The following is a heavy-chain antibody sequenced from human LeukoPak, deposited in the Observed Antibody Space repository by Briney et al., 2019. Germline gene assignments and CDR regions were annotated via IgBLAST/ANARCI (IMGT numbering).Heavy chain of an antibody. V-gene: IGHV3-69-1*01. J-gene: IGHJ4*02. CDR3: ARIGAGSSRDY. CDR1: GFTFSDFA. Sequence: GGSLRLSCAASGFTFSDFAMTWVRQAPGKGLEWVSSIVGSSSTYYADSLKGRFTISRDNAKNSLYLQMNSLRAEDTAVYYCARIGAGSSRDYWGQGTLVTVSS. CDR2: IVGSSST. D-gene: IGHD6-13*01.